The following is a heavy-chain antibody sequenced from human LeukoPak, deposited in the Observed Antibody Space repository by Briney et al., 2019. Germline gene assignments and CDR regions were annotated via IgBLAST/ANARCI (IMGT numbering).Heavy chain of an antibody. D-gene: IGHD4-17*01. CDR3: ANINDYGVETEALMDV. Sequence: GGSLRLSCAASGFTFSSYAMSWVRQAPGKGLEWVSAISGSGGSTYYADSVKGRFTISRDNSKNTLYLQMNSLRAEDTAVYYCANINDYGVETEALMDVWGQGTTVTVSS. V-gene: IGHV3-23*01. J-gene: IGHJ6*02. CDR1: GFTFSSYA. CDR2: ISGSGGST.